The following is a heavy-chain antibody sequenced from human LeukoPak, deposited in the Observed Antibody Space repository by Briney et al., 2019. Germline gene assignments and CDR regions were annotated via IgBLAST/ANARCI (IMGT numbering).Heavy chain of an antibody. CDR3: ARGNIYDADY. V-gene: IGHV4-38-2*02. J-gene: IGHJ4*02. CDR2: IYHTGST. Sequence: PSETLSLTCTVSGYSISSGYYWGWIRQPPGKGLEWIGTIYHTGSTYYNPSLKSRVTISVDTSKNQFSLKLSSVTAADTAVYYCARGNIYDADYWGQGTLVTVSS. CDR1: GYSISSGYY. D-gene: IGHD3-22*01.